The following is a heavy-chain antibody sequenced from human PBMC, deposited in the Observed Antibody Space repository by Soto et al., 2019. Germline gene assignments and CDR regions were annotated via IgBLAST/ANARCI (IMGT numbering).Heavy chain of an antibody. CDR1: GDPSSYSA. CDR3: ATYYTAVAYFEN. V-gene: IGHV1-69*01. D-gene: IGHD5-18*01. J-gene: IGHJ4*02. CDR2: INPNFGSA. Sequence: QVRVVQSGAEVRKPGSSVKVSCTASGDPSSYSAIGWLRQAPGQGLEWMGGINPNFGSAIYVQKFQGRTTITAHYMELNDLRSEDTAIYFCATYYTAVAYFENWGQGTLVTVSS.